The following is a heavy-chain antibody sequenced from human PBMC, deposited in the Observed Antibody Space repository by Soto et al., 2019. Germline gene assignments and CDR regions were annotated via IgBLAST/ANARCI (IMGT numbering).Heavy chain of an antibody. J-gene: IGHJ3*02. CDR1: GGSISTYY. D-gene: IGHD3-3*01. Sequence: LXLICTVSGGSISTYYWNWIRKSPGKGLEWIGYIYRTGSTHYNPSLNSRAAISLDTSRNRFSLKLNSVTAADTAVYFCARQIGDDPFDIWGQGTMVTVSS. CDR3: ARQIGDDPFDI. V-gene: IGHV4-59*08. CDR2: IYRTGST.